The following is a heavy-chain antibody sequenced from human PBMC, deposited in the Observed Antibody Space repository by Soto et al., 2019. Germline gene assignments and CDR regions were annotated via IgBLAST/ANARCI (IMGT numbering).Heavy chain of an antibody. V-gene: IGHV4-34*01. CDR1: GGSFSGYY. D-gene: IGHD2-2*01. CDR2: INHSGST. CDR3: ARNFVVVPAARGRPHYYRDV. Sequence: SETLSLTCAVYGGSFSGYYWSWIRQPPGKGLEWTGEINHSGSTNYNPSLKSRVTISVDTSKNQFSLKLSSVTAADTAVYYCARNFVVVPAARGRPHYYRDVGGKGTRVTVS. J-gene: IGHJ6*03.